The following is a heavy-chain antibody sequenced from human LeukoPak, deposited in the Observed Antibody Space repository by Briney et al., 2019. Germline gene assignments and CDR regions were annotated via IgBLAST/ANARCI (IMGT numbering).Heavy chain of an antibody. J-gene: IGHJ4*02. D-gene: IGHD3-9*01. Sequence: GASVKVSCKASGYTFTSYDINWVRQATGQGLEWMGWMNPNSGNTGYAQKFQGRVTMTRNTSISTAYMELSSLRSEDTAVYYCARVPPTRLRYFDWLSRRLFDYWGQGTLVTVSS. CDR1: GYTFTSYD. V-gene: IGHV1-8*01. CDR2: MNPNSGNT. CDR3: ARVPPTRLRYFDWLSRRLFDY.